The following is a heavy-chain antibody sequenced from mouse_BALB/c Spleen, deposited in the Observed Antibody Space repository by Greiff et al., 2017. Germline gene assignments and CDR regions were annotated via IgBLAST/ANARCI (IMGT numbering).Heavy chain of an antibody. Sequence: DVMLVESGGGLVQPGGSLRLSCATSGFTFTDYYMSWVRQPPGKALEWLGFIRNKANGYTTEYSASVKGRFTISRDNSQSILYLQMNTLRAEDSATYYCARGYYYGSSYEAYWGQGTLVTVSA. J-gene: IGHJ3*01. CDR1: GFTFTDYY. D-gene: IGHD1-1*01. V-gene: IGHV7-3*02. CDR3: ARGYYYGSSYEAY. CDR2: IRNKANGYTT.